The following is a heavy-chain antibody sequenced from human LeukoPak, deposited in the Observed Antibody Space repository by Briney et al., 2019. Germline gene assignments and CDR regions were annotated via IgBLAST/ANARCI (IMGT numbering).Heavy chain of an antibody. CDR2: ISAYNGNT. J-gene: IGHJ5*02. CDR3: ARAFLVVVPAAIPFDP. V-gene: IGHV1-18*01. Sequence: EASVKVSCKASGGTFSSYAISWVRQAPGQGLEWMGWISAYNGNTNYAQKLQGRVTMTTDTSTSTAYMELRSLRSDDTAVYYCARAFLVVVPAAIPFDPWGQGTLVTVSS. D-gene: IGHD2-2*01. CDR1: GGTFSSYA.